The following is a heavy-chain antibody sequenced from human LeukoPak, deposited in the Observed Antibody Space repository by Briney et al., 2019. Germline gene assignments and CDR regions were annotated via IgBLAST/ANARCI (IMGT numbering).Heavy chain of an antibody. J-gene: IGHJ4*02. Sequence: AGGSLRLSCAASGFTFSDYYMSWIRQAPWKGLEWVSYISSSGSTIYYADSVKGRFTISRDNAKNSLYLQMSSQRAEDTAVYYCARPSGYSSSWYDYWGQGTLVTVSS. D-gene: IGHD6-13*01. V-gene: IGHV3-11*04. CDR3: ARPSGYSSSWYDY. CDR1: GFTFSDYY. CDR2: ISSSGSTI.